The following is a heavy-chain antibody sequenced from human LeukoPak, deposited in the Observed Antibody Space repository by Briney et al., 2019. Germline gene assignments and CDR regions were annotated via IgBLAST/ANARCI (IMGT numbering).Heavy chain of an antibody. CDR1: GFTFINYS. CDR3: AKDGGVVTATTQYYYYYMDV. Sequence: GGSLRLSCTASGFTFINYSMNWVRQAPGKGLEWVSSISGTSTYIYYADSVKGRFTISRDNAKNTLYLQMNSLRAEDTAVYYCAKDGGVVTATTQYYYYYMDVWGKGTTVTVSS. CDR2: ISGTSTYI. V-gene: IGHV3-21*04. J-gene: IGHJ6*03. D-gene: IGHD2-21*02.